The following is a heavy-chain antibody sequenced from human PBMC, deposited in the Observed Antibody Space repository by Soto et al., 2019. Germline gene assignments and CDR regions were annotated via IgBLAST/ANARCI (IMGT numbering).Heavy chain of an antibody. J-gene: IGHJ4*02. CDR3: ARGVAFLDY. CDR1: GYTFSSYA. CDR2: IHAGNGNT. Sequence: RASVKVSCKASGYTFSSYAIHWVRQAPGQGLEWMGWIHAGNGNTKYSQSFQGRATISRDTSATTAYMELNSLRSEDTAVYYCARGVAFLDYWGQGTLVTVSS. D-gene: IGHD2-15*01. V-gene: IGHV1-3*01.